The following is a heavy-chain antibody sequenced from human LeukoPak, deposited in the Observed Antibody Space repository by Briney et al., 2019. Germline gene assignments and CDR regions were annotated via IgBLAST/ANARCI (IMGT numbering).Heavy chain of an antibody. CDR1: GYTFTSYY. D-gene: IGHD3-3*01. CDR2: INPSGGST. J-gene: IGHJ4*02. V-gene: IGHV1-46*01. Sequence: GASVKVSCKASGYTFTSYYMHWVRQAPGQGLEWMGLINPSGGSTSYAQKFQGRVTMTRDTSTSTVYMELSSLRSEDTAVYYCARGVLRFLEWLPHFFDYWGQGTLVTVSS. CDR3: ARGVLRFLEWLPHFFDY.